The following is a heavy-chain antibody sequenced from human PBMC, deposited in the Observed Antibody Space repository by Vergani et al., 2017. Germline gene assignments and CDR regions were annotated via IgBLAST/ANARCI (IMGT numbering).Heavy chain of an antibody. D-gene: IGHD3-10*01. CDR2: ISGSGGST. CDR3: AKAPRGDYYGSGSYPFDY. CDR1: GFTFSNAW. J-gene: IGHJ4*02. Sequence: EVQLVESGGGLVQPGRSLRLSCAASGFTFSNAWMSWVRQAPGKGLEWVSAISGSGGSTYYADSVKGRFTISRDNSKNTLYLQMNSLRAEDTAVYYCAKAPRGDYYGSGSYPFDYWGQGTLVTVSS. V-gene: IGHV3-23*04.